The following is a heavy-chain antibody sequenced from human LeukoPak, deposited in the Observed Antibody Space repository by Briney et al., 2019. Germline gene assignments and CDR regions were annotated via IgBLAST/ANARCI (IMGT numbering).Heavy chain of an antibody. CDR1: GYTFTGYY. V-gene: IGHV1-2*02. D-gene: IGHD3-9*01. Sequence: ASVKVSCKASGYTFTGYYMHWVRQAPAQGLEWMGWINPNSGGTNYAQKFQGRVTMTRDTSISTAYMELSRLRSDDTAVYYCARTRDELRYFDWLVLGYGMDVWGQGTTVTVSS. J-gene: IGHJ6*02. CDR2: INPNSGGT. CDR3: ARTRDELRYFDWLVLGYGMDV.